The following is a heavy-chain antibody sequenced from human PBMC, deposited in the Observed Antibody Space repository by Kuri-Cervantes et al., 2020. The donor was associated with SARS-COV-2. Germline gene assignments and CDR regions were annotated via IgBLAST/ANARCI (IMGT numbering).Heavy chain of an antibody. CDR1: GYTFTGYY. CDR2: INPNSGGK. V-gene: IGHV1-2*04. CDR3: ARGAVLRAFDI. J-gene: IGHJ3*02. Sequence: ASVKVSCKASGYTFTGYYMHWVRQAPGQGREWMGWINPNSGGKNYAQKFQGWVTMTRDTSISTAYMELSRLRSDDTAVYYCARGAVLRAFDIWGQGTMVTVSS. D-gene: IGHD1-26*01.